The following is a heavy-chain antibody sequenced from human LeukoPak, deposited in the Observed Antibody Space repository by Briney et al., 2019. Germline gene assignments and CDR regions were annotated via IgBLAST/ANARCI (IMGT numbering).Heavy chain of an antibody. CDR1: GYTFTGYY. Sequence: ASVKVSCKASGYTFTGYYVHWVRQAPGQGLEWVGWINPHSGGTNYGQNFQGRVTMTRDTSISTAYMDLSRLRSDDTAVYYCARDEGAPPAGTSAYFHYWGQGALVTVSS. CDR2: INPHSGGT. V-gene: IGHV1-2*02. D-gene: IGHD6-13*01. CDR3: ARDEGAPPAGTSAYFHY. J-gene: IGHJ4*02.